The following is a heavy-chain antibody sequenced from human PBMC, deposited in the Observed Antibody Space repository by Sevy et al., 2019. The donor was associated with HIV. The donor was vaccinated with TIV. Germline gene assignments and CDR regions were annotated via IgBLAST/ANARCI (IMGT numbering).Heavy chain of an antibody. V-gene: IGHV3-30*04. J-gene: IGHJ4*02. Sequence: GGSLRLSCAASGFTFSDYVMLWVRQAPGKGLEWLARISHDTTVKYYADSLKGRFTISRDNSKNTLYLQMNSLRHEDTAVYHCARDADWSLNYWGQGTLVTVSS. D-gene: IGHD3-9*01. CDR3: ARDADWSLNY. CDR2: ISHDTTVK. CDR1: GFTFSDYV.